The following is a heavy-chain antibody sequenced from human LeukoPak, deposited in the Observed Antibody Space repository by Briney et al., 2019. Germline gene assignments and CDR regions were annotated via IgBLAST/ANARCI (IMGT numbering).Heavy chain of an antibody. CDR3: ARDQNKYDSSGYYYYQYGMDV. D-gene: IGHD3-22*01. CDR1: GGSISSGDYY. Sequence: SETLSLTCTVSGGSISSGDYYWTWIRQPPGKGLEWIEYIYYSGNTHYNPSLKSQVSISVDTAKNQFSLNLSSVTAADTAVYYCARDQNKYDSSGYYYYQYGMDVWGQGTTVTVSS. J-gene: IGHJ6*02. CDR2: IYYSGNT. V-gene: IGHV4-30-4*01.